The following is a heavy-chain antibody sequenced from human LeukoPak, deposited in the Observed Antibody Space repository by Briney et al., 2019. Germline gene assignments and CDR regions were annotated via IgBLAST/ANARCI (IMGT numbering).Heavy chain of an antibody. CDR1: GYTFTSYG. V-gene: IGHV1-18*01. J-gene: IGHJ5*02. CDR2: ISAYNGNT. D-gene: IGHD2-2*01. Sequence: ASVKVSRKASGYTFTSYGISWVRQAPGQGLEWMGWISAYNGNTNYAQKLQGRVTMTTDTSTSTAYMELRSLRSDDTAVYYCARDSDIVVVPTGSFDPWGQGTLVTVSS. CDR3: ARDSDIVVVPTGSFDP.